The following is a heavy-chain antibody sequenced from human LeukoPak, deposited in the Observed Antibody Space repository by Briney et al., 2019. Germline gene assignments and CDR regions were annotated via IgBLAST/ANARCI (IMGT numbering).Heavy chain of an antibody. D-gene: IGHD3-10*01. Sequence: GGSLRLSCAASGFTFSSYGMHWVRQAPGKGLEWVAFIRYDGSNKYYADSVKGRFTISRDNSKNTLYLQMNSLRAEDTAVYYCAPFAGSYWAPTLFDYWGQGTLVTVSS. J-gene: IGHJ4*02. CDR1: GFTFSSYG. CDR3: APFAGSYWAPTLFDY. CDR2: IRYDGSNK. V-gene: IGHV3-30*02.